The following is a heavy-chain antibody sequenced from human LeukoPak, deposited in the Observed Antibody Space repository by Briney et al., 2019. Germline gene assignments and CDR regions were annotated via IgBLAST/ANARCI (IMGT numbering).Heavy chain of an antibody. CDR1: GGSISSSSYY. CDR2: IYYSGST. Sequence: SETLSLTCTASGGSISSSSYYWGWIRQPPGKGLEWIGSIYYSGSTYYNPSLKSRVTISVDTSKNQFSLKLSSVTAADTAVYYCARQKQQLVRFDYWGQGTLVTVSS. CDR3: ARQKQQLVRFDY. V-gene: IGHV4-39*01. J-gene: IGHJ4*02. D-gene: IGHD6-13*01.